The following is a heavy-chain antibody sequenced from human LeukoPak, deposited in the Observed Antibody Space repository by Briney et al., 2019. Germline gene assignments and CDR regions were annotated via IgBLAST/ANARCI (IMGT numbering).Heavy chain of an antibody. J-gene: IGHJ4*02. CDR1: GFTFSSYA. CDR3: AKEGTYSSGWYGDY. CDR2: ISSSGGST. Sequence: GGSLRLSCAASGFTFSSYAMSWVRQAPGKGLEWVSAISSSGGSTYYADSVKGRFTISRDNSKNTLYLQMNSLRAEDTAVYYCAKEGTYSSGWYGDYWGQGTLVTVSS. D-gene: IGHD6-19*01. V-gene: IGHV3-23*01.